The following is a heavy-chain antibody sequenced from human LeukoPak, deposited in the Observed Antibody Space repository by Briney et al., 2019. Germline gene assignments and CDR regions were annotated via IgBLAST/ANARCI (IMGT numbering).Heavy chain of an antibody. Sequence: PGGSLRLSCTASGFTFSDYNMNWVRQAPGKGLEWVSYITDSGNTIHYADSVKGRFTISRDNAKNSLYLQMNCLRAEDTAVYYCARSIGLTGGGVDVWGQGTTVTVSS. J-gene: IGHJ6*02. V-gene: IGHV3-11*01. CDR3: ARSIGLTGGGVDV. D-gene: IGHD3-9*01. CDR1: GFTFSDYN. CDR2: ITDSGNTI.